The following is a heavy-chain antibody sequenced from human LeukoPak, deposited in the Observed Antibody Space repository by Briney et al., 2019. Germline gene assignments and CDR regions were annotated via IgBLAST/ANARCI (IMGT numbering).Heavy chain of an antibody. CDR2: ISSSSSYI. J-gene: IGHJ4*02. Sequence: MSGGSLRLSCAASGFTFSSYSMNWVRQAPGKGLEWVSSISSSSSYIYYADSVKGRFTISRDNAKNSLFLQMNSLSADDTAVYFCAREEYFRFSYWGQGTLVTVSS. V-gene: IGHV3-21*01. CDR3: AREEYFRFSY. D-gene: IGHD2/OR15-2a*01. CDR1: GFTFSSYS.